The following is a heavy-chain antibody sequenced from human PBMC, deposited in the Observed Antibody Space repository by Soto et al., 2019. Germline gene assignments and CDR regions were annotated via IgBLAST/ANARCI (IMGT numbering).Heavy chain of an antibody. D-gene: IGHD4-4*01. CDR3: VRDGGMATVPTLDFDY. V-gene: IGHV1-2*04. J-gene: IGHJ4*02. CDR2: INPNSGGT. Sequence: ASVKVSCKASGYTFTGYYIHWVRQAPGQGLEWMGWINPNSGGTNHAQKFQGWVTMTRDTSISTAYMELSRLRSDDTAVYYCVRDGGMATVPTLDFDYWGQGTLVTVSS. CDR1: GYTFTGYY.